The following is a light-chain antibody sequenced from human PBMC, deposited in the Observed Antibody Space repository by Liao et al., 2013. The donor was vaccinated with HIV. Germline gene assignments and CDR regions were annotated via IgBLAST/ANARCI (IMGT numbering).Light chain of an antibody. V-gene: IGLV3-16*01. Sequence: SYELTQPPSVSVSPGQTASITCSGDKLGDKYACWYQQKPGQSPVLVIYQDSKRPSGIPERFSGSSSGTIVTLTISGVQAEDEADYYCQSADSSGTVVFGGGTKLTVL. J-gene: IGLJ2*01. CDR3: QSADSSGTVV. CDR1: KLGDKY. CDR2: QDS.